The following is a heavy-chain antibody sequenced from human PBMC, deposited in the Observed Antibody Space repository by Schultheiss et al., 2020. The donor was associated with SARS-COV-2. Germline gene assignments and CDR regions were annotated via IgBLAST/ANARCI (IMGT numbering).Heavy chain of an antibody. CDR1: GFTFYSHW. CDR3: ARDLDNSGSLFDP. CDR2: INNDGSRT. Sequence: GGSLRLSCAASGFTFYSHWMHWVRQVPGKGLVWVSRINNDGSRTGYADTVKGRFTISRDNVKNTLLLQMNSLRDDDTAVYYCARDLDNSGSLFDPWGQGTLVTVSS. D-gene: IGHD3-10*01. V-gene: IGHV3-74*01. J-gene: IGHJ5*02.